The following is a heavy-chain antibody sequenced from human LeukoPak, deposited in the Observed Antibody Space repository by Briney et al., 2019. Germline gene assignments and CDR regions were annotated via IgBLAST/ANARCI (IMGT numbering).Heavy chain of an antibody. Sequence: GGSLRLSCAASGFTFSSYSMNWVRQAPGRGLEWVSYISSSSSTISYADSVKGRFTISRDIANTSLYLQMNSLRAEDTAVYYCTRDQYGDYGFDYWGQGTLVTVSS. J-gene: IGHJ4*02. V-gene: IGHV3-48*04. CDR1: GFTFSSYS. CDR2: ISSSSSTI. D-gene: IGHD4-17*01. CDR3: TRDQYGDYGFDY.